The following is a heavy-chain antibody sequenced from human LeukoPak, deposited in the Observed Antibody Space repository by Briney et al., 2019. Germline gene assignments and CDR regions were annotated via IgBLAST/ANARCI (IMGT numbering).Heavy chain of an antibody. D-gene: IGHD2-15*01. V-gene: IGHV4-30-4*08. Sequence: SQTLSLTCTVSGGSISSGDYYWSWIRQPPGKGLEWIGYIYYSGSTNYNPSLKSRVTISVDTSKNQFSLKLSSVTAADTAVYYCARTVVVAATTNRGFDYWGQGTLVTVSS. J-gene: IGHJ4*02. CDR2: IYYSGST. CDR3: ARTVVVAATTNRGFDY. CDR1: GGSISSGDYY.